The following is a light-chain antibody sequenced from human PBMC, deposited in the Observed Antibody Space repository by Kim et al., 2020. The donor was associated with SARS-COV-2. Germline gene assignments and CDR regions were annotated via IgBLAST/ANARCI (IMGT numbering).Light chain of an antibody. CDR2: GAS. CDR1: QSVSSNY. Sequence: SPGERATPSCRASQSVSSNYLAWYQHKNGQAPRLLIYGASRRATGIPDKFSGSGSGTDFTLTIDRLEPEDFAVYHCQQYGSSPVTFGGGTKVDIK. CDR3: QQYGSSPVT. V-gene: IGKV3-20*01. J-gene: IGKJ4*01.